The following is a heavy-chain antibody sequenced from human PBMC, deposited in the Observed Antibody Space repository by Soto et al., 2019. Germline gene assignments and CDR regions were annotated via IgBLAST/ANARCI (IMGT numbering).Heavy chain of an antibody. CDR3: ARDHHRYSGYDYVDY. CDR1: GFTFSDYY. Sequence: QVPLVESGGGLVKPGGSLRLSCAASGFTFSDYYMSWIRQAPGKGLEWVSYISSSSSYTNYAVSVKGRFTVSRDNAKNSLYLQTNSLRGDEPAVYYCARDHHRYSGYDYVDYWGQGTLVTVSS. V-gene: IGHV3-11*05. CDR2: ISSSSSYT. D-gene: IGHD5-12*01. J-gene: IGHJ4*02.